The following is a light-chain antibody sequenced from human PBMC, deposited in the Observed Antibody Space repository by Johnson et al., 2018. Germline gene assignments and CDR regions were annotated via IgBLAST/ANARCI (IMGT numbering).Light chain of an antibody. CDR1: SSNIGNNY. J-gene: IGLJ1*01. V-gene: IGLV1-51*02. Sequence: QSVLTQPPSVSAAPGQKVTISCSGSSSNIGNNYVSWYQQLPGTAPKLLIYANNTRPSGIPDRFSGSQSGTSATLGITGLQTGDEADYYCGTWDSSLSAGKVFGTGTKVTVL. CDR2: ANN. CDR3: GTWDSSLSAGKV.